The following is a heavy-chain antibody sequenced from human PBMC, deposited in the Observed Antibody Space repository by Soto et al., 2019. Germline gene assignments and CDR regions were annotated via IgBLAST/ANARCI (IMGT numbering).Heavy chain of an antibody. CDR2: ITCNGGNK. D-gene: IGHD6-13*01. CDR3: ARDHSSSSPFDY. V-gene: IGHV3-30*04. J-gene: IGHJ4*02. Sequence: GGSLRLSCAASGFTFSSYAMSWVRQAPGKGLEWVSVITCNGGNKYYADSVKGRFTISRDNSKNTLYLQMNSLRAEDTAVYYCARDHSSSSPFDYWGQGTLVTVSS. CDR1: GFTFSSYA.